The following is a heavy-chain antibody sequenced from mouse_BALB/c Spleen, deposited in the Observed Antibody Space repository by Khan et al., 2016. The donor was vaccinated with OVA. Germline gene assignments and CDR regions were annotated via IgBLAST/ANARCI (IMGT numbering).Heavy chain of an antibody. J-gene: IGHJ3*01. CDR3: ARSACGNFAY. Sequence: EVELVESGGGLVKPGGSLKLSCAASGFTFSTYAMSWVRQTPEKRLEWVATISSDGDYTYYPDNVTGRFTISRDNAKNTLYLQMSRLRSEDTAMYYCARSACGNFAYWGQGTLVTVSA. D-gene: IGHD2-1*01. CDR2: ISSDGDYT. V-gene: IGHV5-9-3*01. CDR1: GFTFSTYA.